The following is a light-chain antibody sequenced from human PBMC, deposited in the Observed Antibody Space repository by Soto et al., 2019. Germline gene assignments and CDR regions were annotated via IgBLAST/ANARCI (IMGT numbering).Light chain of an antibody. J-gene: IGKJ1*01. CDR2: DVS. Sequence: EIVLTQSRGTLSLSPGERATLSCRSSQSVSSSYLAWYQHKPGQAPRLLIYDVSSRATGIPDRFSGSGSGTDFTLTISRLEPEDFAVYYCQQYGSSPTFGQGTKVEIK. CDR3: QQYGSSPT. CDR1: QSVSSSY. V-gene: IGKV3-20*01.